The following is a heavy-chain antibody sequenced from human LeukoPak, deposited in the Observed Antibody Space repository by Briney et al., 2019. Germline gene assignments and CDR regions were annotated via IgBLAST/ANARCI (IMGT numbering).Heavy chain of an antibody. V-gene: IGHV1-46*01. D-gene: IGHD3-9*01. CDR2: INPSGGAT. J-gene: IGHJ4*02. CDR1: GYTFTNYF. Sequence: ASVKVSCKASGYTFTNYFIHWVRQAPGQGLEWLGVINPSGGATSYAQKFPGRVTMTTDTSTSTAYMELRSLRSDDTAVYYCARVDILTGYYFFDSWGQGTLVTVSS. CDR3: ARVDILTGYYFFDS.